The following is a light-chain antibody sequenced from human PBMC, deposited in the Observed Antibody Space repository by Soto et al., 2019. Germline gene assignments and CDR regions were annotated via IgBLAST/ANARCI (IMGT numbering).Light chain of an antibody. V-gene: IGKV1-39*01. CDR3: QQCYNSPIT. Sequence: DIQITPCPAFLSASVGARFTITCRASQSIRSYLAWYQQKPGKAPKLLIYAASSLHSGVPSRFTGSGSGTEFTLTISSLQPEDFATYYCQQCYNSPITFGQGTRLEIK. CDR1: QSIRSY. J-gene: IGKJ5*01. CDR2: AAS.